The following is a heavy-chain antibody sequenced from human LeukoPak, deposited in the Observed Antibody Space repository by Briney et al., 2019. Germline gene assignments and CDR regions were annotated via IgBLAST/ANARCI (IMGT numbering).Heavy chain of an antibody. J-gene: IGHJ6*03. D-gene: IGHD3-10*01. Sequence: ASVKVSCKASGYTFTRYYMHWVRQAPGQGLEWMGLINPSGGSTNYAQKFQGRVTMTRDTSTSTVYMELSSLRSEDTAVYYCARGPSITMVRGGQWYYYMDVWGKGTTVTISS. CDR2: INPSGGST. CDR3: ARGPSITMVRGGQWYYYMDV. CDR1: GYTFTRYY. V-gene: IGHV1-46*01.